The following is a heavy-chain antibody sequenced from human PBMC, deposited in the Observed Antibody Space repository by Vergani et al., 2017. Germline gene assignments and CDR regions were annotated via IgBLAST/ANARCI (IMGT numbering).Heavy chain of an antibody. CDR3: ARHRKPSWYSEYNWFDP. CDR1: GGSISSSSYY. V-gene: IGHV4-39*01. Sequence: QLQLQESGPGLVKPSETLSLTCTVSGGSISSSSYYWGWIRQPPGKGLEWIGSIYFSGSTYSNPSPKMRVTLSVDTSKNQFSLKLSSVTAADTAVYYCARHRKPSWYSEYNWFDPWGQGTLVTVSS. CDR2: IYFSGST. D-gene: IGHD2-15*01. J-gene: IGHJ5*02.